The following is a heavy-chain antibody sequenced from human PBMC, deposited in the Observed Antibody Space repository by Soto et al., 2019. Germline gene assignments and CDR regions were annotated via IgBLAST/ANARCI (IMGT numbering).Heavy chain of an antibody. CDR3: ARDLAAVPRAFDY. Sequence: KPSETLSLTCTVSGGSISSYFYIWVRQPPGKGLEWIGSVYYTGTTDYNPSLKSRVTISVDTSKTQFSLNLRSVTAADTAVYYWARDLAAVPRAFDYWGRGTLVTVSS. J-gene: IGHJ4*02. CDR1: GGSISSYF. CDR2: VYYTGTT. V-gene: IGHV4-59*01. D-gene: IGHD6-13*01.